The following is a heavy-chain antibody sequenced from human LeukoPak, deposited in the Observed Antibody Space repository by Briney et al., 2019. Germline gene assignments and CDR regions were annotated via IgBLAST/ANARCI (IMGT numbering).Heavy chain of an antibody. CDR3: ARDRSGYGDYVPFDY. V-gene: IGHV3-30-3*01. CDR1: GFTFSSYA. Sequence: GGSLRLSCAASGFTFSSYAMHRVRQAPGKGLEWVAVISYDGSNKYYADSVKGRFTISRDNSKNTLYLQMNSLRAEDTAVYYCARDRSGYGDYVPFDYWGQGALVTVSS. D-gene: IGHD4-17*01. J-gene: IGHJ4*02. CDR2: ISYDGSNK.